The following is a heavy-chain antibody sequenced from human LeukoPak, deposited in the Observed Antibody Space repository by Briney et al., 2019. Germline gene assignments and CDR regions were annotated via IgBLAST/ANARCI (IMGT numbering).Heavy chain of an antibody. V-gene: IGHV3-30*03. Sequence: PGGSLRLSCADSGSTFSRYRMHWVRQAPGKGLEWVAVISFDGSKKYYADSVKGRFTISRDNAKSTLYLQMNSLRVEDTAVYYCARARGNTYGYFEYWGQGTLVTVSS. CDR1: GSTFSRYR. J-gene: IGHJ4*02. CDR3: ARARGNTYGYFEY. D-gene: IGHD5-18*01. CDR2: ISFDGSKK.